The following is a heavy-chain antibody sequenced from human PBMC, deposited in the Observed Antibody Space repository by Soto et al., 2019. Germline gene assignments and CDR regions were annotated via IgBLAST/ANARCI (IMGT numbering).Heavy chain of an antibody. CDR3: AGGWNYFDY. Sequence: QVQLVESGGGVVQPGTSLRLSCAASGFSFRTYGMHWVRQAPGKGLEWVALISYDGSSKHYADSVKGRLTISRDNSKNTLYLQLNSLRVEDTAIYYCAGGWNYFDYWGQGTLVTVSS. J-gene: IGHJ4*02. D-gene: IGHD6-19*01. CDR2: ISYDGSSK. CDR1: GFSFRTYG. V-gene: IGHV3-30*03.